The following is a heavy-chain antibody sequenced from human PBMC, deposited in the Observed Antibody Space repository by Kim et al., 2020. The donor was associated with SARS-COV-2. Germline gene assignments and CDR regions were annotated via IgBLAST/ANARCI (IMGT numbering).Heavy chain of an antibody. V-gene: IGHV3-33*05. D-gene: IGHD2-8*01. CDR1: GFTFSSYG. Sequence: GGSLRLSCAASGFTFSSYGMHWVRQAPGKGLEWVAVISYDGSNKYYADSVKGRFTISRDNSKNTLYLQMNSLRAEDTAVYYCARLYGEGANFDYWGQGTLVTVSS. CDR2: ISYDGSNK. J-gene: IGHJ4*02. CDR3: ARLYGEGANFDY.